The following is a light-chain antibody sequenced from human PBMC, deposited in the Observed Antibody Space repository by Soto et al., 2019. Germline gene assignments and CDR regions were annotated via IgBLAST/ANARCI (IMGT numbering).Light chain of an antibody. V-gene: IGKV1-6*01. CDR3: QQFHYWWT. J-gene: IGKJ1*01. CDR1: QGIRSA. CDR2: AAS. Sequence: AIQLTQSPSSLSASVGDRVTITCRASQGIRSALGWYQQKPGKVPKLLIYAASTLQSGVPSRFSGSGSGTDFTLTISSLQSEDFAFYYCQQFHYWWTFGQGTKVDNK.